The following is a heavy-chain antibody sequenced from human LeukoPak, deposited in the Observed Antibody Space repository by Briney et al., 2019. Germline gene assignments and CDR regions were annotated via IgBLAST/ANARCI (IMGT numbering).Heavy chain of an antibody. D-gene: IGHD2-8*01. CDR2: VSLSGLT. CDR3: SRENGAFSPFGY. J-gene: IGHJ4*02. Sequence: SEPLSLTCGVSGGSITSTNWWSWVRQPPGQGLEWIGEVSLSGLTNYNPSLSSRVIMALDTSKNHLSLHLTSVTAADTAVYYCSRENGAFSPFGYWGQGYLVSV. CDR1: GGSITSTNW. V-gene: IGHV4-4*02.